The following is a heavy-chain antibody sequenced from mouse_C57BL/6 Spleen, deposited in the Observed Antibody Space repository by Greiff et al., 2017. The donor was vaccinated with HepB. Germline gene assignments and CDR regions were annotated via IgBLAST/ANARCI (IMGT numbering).Heavy chain of an antibody. J-gene: IGHJ3*01. CDR3: ARSDGYPFAY. CDR1: GFTFSDYG. V-gene: IGHV5-17*01. CDR2: ISSGSSTI. Sequence: EVQRVESGGGLVKPGGSLKLSCAASGFTFSDYGMHWVRQAPEKGLEWVAYISSGSSTIYYADTVKGRFTISRDNAKNTLFLQMTSLRSEDTAMYYCARSDGYPFAYWGQGTLVTVSA. D-gene: IGHD2-3*01.